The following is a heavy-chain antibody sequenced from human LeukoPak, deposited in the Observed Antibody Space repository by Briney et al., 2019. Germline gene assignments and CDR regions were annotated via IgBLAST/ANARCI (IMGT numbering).Heavy chain of an antibody. Sequence: PSETLSLTCTDSGGSISSSSYYWGWIRQPPGKGLEWIGTIYYSGSTYYNPSLKSRVTLSVDTSKNQFSLKLSSVTAADTAVYYCARRVQQLGYFDYWGQGTLVTVSS. CDR1: GGSISSSSYY. D-gene: IGHD6-13*01. J-gene: IGHJ4*02. CDR3: ARRVQQLGYFDY. CDR2: IYYSGST. V-gene: IGHV4-39*01.